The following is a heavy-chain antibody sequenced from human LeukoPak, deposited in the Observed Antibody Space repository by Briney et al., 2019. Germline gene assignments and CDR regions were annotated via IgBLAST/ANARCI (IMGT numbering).Heavy chain of an antibody. CDR3: ARQRTGYSSGWYYYFDY. D-gene: IGHD6-19*01. CDR1: GGSISSYY. J-gene: IGHJ4*02. V-gene: IGHV4-39*01. Sequence: PSETLSLTCTVSGGSISSYYWGWIRQPPGKGLEWIGSIYYSGSTYYNPSLKSRVTISVDTSKNQFSLKLSSVTAADTAVYYCARQRTGYSSGWYYYFDYWGQGTLVTVSS. CDR2: IYYSGST.